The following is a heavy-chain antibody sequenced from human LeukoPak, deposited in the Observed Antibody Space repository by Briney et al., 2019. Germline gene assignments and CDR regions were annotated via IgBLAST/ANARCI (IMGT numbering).Heavy chain of an antibody. Sequence: PGGSLRLSCAASGFTFDDYVMHWVRQAPGKGLEWVSGISWNSGSIGYADSVKGRFTISRDNAKNSLYLQMNSLRAEDTALYYCAKPDYGDGTDYWGQGTLVAVSS. CDR2: ISWNSGSI. J-gene: IGHJ4*02. CDR1: GFTFDDYV. CDR3: AKPDYGDGTDY. V-gene: IGHV3-9*01. D-gene: IGHD4-17*01.